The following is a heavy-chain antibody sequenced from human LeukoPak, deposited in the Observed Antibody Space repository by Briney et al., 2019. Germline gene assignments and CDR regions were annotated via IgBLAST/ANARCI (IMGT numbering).Heavy chain of an antibody. J-gene: IGHJ4*02. CDR2: IIPIFGTA. D-gene: IGHD3-3*01. CDR3: AKDLYDFWSGSESSCFDY. V-gene: IGHV1-69*13. CDR1: GGTFSSYA. Sequence: GASVKVSCKASGGTFSSYAISWVRQAPGQGLEWMGGIIPIFGTANYAQKFQGRVTITADESTSTAYMELNSLRAEDTAVYYCAKDLYDFWSGSESSCFDYWGQGTLVTVSS.